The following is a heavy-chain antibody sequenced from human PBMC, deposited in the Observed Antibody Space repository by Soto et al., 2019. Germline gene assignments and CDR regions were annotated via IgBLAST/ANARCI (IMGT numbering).Heavy chain of an antibody. CDR2: INWDGGRA. CDR1: GFTFDDHI. V-gene: IGHV3-43*01. J-gene: IGHJ6*01. CDR3: ANDMGGRRTSRYGMDV. D-gene: IGHD3-16*01. Sequence: DVQLVESGGVVVQPGGSLRLSCAASGFTFDDHILHWVRQGPGKGLEWVSLINWDGGRAYYADSVKGRFTISRDNSKNSLYLQMNRLRSDDTALYYCANDMGGRRTSRYGMDVWGLGTTVTVSS.